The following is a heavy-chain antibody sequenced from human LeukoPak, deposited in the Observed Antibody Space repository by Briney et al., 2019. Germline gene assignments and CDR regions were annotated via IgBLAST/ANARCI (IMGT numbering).Heavy chain of an antibody. CDR1: GFPFRSHG. D-gene: IGHD3-10*02. Sequence: PGGSLRLSCVASGFPFRSHGMHWVRQAPDKGLEWVSFIQYDEGNKFYAASARGRFTISRDISKNTLYLQMNSLRAEDTAVYFCAKDNPVLDYWGQGTLVTVSS. CDR3: AKDNPVLDY. V-gene: IGHV3-30*02. J-gene: IGHJ4*02. CDR2: IQYDEGNK.